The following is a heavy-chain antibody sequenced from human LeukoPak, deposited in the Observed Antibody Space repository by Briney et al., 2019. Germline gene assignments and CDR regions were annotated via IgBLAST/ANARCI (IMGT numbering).Heavy chain of an antibody. J-gene: IGHJ4*02. D-gene: IGHD2-2*01. CDR3: ARVGCSSTSCYASDY. CDR2: INHSGST. Sequence: SETLSLTCAVYGGSFSGYYWSWIRQPPGKGLEWIGEINHSGSTNYNPSLKSRVTISVDTSKNQFSLKLSSVTAADTAVYYCARVGCSSTSCYASDYWGEGTLVTVCS. V-gene: IGHV4-34*01. CDR1: GGSFSGYY.